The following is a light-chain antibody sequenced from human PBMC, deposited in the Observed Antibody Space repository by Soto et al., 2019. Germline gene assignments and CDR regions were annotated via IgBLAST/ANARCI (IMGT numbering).Light chain of an antibody. J-gene: IGKJ1*01. CDR2: GAS. V-gene: IGKV3-15*01. Sequence: EIVMTQSPATLSVSPGERATLSCRASQSVSSNLAWYQQKPGQAPRLLIYGASTRATAIPARFSGSGSGTEFTLTISSLQSEDFAVYYCQQYSNWPPWTFGQGTKLEIK. CDR1: QSVSSN. CDR3: QQYSNWPPWT.